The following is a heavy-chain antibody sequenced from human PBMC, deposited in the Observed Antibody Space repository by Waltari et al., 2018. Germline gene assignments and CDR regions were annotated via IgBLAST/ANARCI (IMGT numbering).Heavy chain of an antibody. J-gene: IGHJ3*01. V-gene: IGHV4-39*01. Sequence: QLHLQESGPGWLQPSETLSLTCRVSGGSITTNPHYWGWIRQPPGKGLEWTATITYGGATYTNPSLKSRVTISVDTFTNQFSLKLRSVTAADTALYYCATYVGASIGTAAFDVWGQGTMVTVTS. CDR2: ITYGGAT. D-gene: IGHD3-16*01. CDR3: ATYVGASIGTAAFDV. CDR1: GGSITTNPHY.